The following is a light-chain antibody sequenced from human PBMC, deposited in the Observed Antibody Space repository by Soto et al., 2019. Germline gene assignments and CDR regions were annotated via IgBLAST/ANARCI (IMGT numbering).Light chain of an antibody. CDR3: AGWDDSLSGPV. V-gene: IGLV1-47*01. J-gene: IGLJ3*02. CDR2: RNN. Sequence: QSVLTQPPSASGTPGQRVTISCSGSSSNIGSNYVYWYQQLPGTAPKLLIYRNNQRPSGVPDRFSGSKSGTSASLAISGLRSEDEADYLCAGWDDSLSGPVFGGGTKLTVL. CDR1: SSNIGSNY.